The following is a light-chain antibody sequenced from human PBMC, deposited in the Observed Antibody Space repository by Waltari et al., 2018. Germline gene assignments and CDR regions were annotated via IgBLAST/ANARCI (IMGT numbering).Light chain of an antibody. CDR3: QQSYSTPYT. J-gene: IGKJ2*01. Sequence: DIQMTQSPSTLSLSVGDRVTITCRASQSISDHLNWYQQKPGKAPNLLIYVASNLESGFPSRFSGSGSGTEFTLTINSLQPGDFATYYCQQSYSTPYTFGQGTKLEFK. CDR1: QSISDH. CDR2: VAS. V-gene: IGKV1-39*01.